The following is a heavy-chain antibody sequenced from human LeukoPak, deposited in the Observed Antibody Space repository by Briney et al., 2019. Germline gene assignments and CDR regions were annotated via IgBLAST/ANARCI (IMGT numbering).Heavy chain of an antibody. CDR3: ARVITNDNYYYYYMDV. J-gene: IGHJ6*03. V-gene: IGHV1-2*02. CDR1: GYTFTGYY. Sequence: ASVKVSCMASGYTFTGYYIHWVRQAPGQGLEWMGWINPNSGGTNYAQDFQGRVTMTRDTSISTAYMELSRLRSDDMAIYYCARVITNDNYYYYYMDVWGKGTTVTVSS. CDR2: INPNSGGT.